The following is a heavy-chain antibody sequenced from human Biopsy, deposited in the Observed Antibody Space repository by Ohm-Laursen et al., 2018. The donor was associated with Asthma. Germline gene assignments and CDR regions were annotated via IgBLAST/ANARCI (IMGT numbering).Heavy chain of an antibody. Sequence: GSLRLSCTASGFAVSRDYMFWVRQAPGKGLEWVSVIYSGGTSHTAYSVRGRFTISRDYSKNTLYLQMHSLRAEDTAVYYCARGDSSNWSHYYFDYWGQGTLVTVSS. J-gene: IGHJ4*02. CDR1: GFAVSRDY. CDR3: ARGDSSNWSHYYFDY. V-gene: IGHV3-53*01. D-gene: IGHD3-22*01. CDR2: IYSGGTS.